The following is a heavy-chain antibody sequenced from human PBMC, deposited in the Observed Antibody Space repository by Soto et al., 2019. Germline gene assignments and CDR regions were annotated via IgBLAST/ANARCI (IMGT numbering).Heavy chain of an antibody. V-gene: IGHV1-69*04. D-gene: IGHD2-15*01. CDR2: NIPILGIA. CDR1: GGTFSSYT. Sequence: SVKVSCKASGGTFSSYTISWVRQAPGQGLEWIGRNIPILGIANYAQKFQGRVTITADKSTSTAYMELSSLRSEDTAVYYCAREERDCSGGSCHLYYFDYWGQGTLVTVSS. CDR3: AREERDCSGGSCHLYYFDY. J-gene: IGHJ4*02.